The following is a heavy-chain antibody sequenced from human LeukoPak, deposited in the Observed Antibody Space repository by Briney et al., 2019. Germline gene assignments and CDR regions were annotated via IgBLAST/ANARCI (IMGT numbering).Heavy chain of an antibody. CDR2: IHRGGTT. CDR1: GFTDSSDF. CDR3: ARGRGSD. J-gene: IGHJ4*02. V-gene: IGHV3-53*01. D-gene: IGHD2-15*01. Sequence: GGSLRLSCEASGFTDSSDFMGWVRQAPGKGLEWVSIIHRGGTTYYADSVKGRFTTSRDSFKNTLKLQMNSLRAEDTAVYYCARGRGSDWGQGTLVTVSS.